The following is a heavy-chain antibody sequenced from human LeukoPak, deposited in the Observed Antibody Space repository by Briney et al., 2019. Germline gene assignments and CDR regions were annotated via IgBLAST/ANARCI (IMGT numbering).Heavy chain of an antibody. CDR3: ARVKSRDSSSWYPALRY. J-gene: IGHJ4*02. V-gene: IGHV3-7*01. Sequence: GSLRLSCAASEFTFSSYWMSWVRQAPGKGLEWVASIKQDGSEKYYVDSVKGRVTISRGNAKNSLYLQMNSLRAEDTAVYYCARVKSRDSSSWYPALRYWGQGTLVTVSS. CDR1: EFTFSSYW. D-gene: IGHD6-13*01. CDR2: IKQDGSEK.